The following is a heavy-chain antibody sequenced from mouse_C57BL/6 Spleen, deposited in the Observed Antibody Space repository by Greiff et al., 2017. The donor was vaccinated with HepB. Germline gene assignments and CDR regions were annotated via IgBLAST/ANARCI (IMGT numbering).Heavy chain of an antibody. V-gene: IGHV14-4*01. CDR2: IDPENGDT. D-gene: IGHD2-3*01. J-gene: IGHJ4*01. CDR3: TPFHYDGHYGRAMDY. Sequence: VQLQQSGAELVRPGASVKLSCTASGFNIKDDYMHWVKQRPEQGLEWIGWIDPENGDTEYASKFQGKATITADTSSNTAYLQLSSLTSEDTAVYDCTPFHYDGHYGRAMDYWGQGTSVTVSS. CDR1: GFNIKDDY.